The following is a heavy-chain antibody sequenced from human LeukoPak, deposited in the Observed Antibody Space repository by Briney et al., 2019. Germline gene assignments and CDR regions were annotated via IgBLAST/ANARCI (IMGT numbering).Heavy chain of an antibody. CDR3: ARGEGVPAPRYYYFDY. CDR2: FDPEDGET. Sequence: ASVKVSCKVSGYTLTELSMHWVRQAPGKRLEWMGGFDPEDGETIYAQKFQGRVTMTEDTSTDTAYMELSSLRSEDTAVYYCARGEGVPAPRYYYFDYWGQGTLVTVSS. CDR1: GYTLTELS. J-gene: IGHJ4*02. D-gene: IGHD2-2*01. V-gene: IGHV1-24*01.